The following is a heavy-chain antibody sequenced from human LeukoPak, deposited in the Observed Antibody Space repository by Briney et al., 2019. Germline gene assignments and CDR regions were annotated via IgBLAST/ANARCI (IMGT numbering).Heavy chain of an antibody. D-gene: IGHD2-2*01. Sequence: GGSLRLSCAASGFTFSSYSMNWVRQAPGKGLEWVSSISSSSSDIHYAGSVKGRFTISRDNAKNSLYLQMNSLRAEDTAVYYCATIYCSSIRCFLYYFDYWGQGTLVTVSS. CDR2: ISSSSSDI. CDR3: ATIYCSSIRCFLYYFDY. V-gene: IGHV3-21*01. J-gene: IGHJ4*02. CDR1: GFTFSSYS.